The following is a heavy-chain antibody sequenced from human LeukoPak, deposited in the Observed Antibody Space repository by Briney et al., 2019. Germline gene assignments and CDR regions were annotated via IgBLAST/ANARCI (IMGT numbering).Heavy chain of an antibody. V-gene: IGHV3-21*05. CDR2: ISSSSSYI. CDR3: ARDRAYGSGSYYIGWFDP. D-gene: IGHD3-10*01. CDR1: GFTFSSYE. J-gene: IGHJ5*02. Sequence: PGGSLRLSCAASGFTFSSYEMNWVRQAPGKGLEWVSYISSSSSYIYYADSVKGRFTISRDNARNSLYLQMNSLRAEDTAVYYCARDRAYGSGSYYIGWFDPWGQGTLVTVSS.